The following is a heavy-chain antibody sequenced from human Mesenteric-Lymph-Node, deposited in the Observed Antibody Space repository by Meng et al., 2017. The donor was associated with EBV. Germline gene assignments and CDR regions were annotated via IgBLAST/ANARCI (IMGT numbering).Heavy chain of an antibody. CDR3: AKDNSGWGRFDY. V-gene: IGHV3-23*01. CDR2: ISTSGGST. Sequence: EVVHLGVGGGLVRPGRTLVFAWSASGFTFSSYVMNWVRQAPGKGLEWVSAISTSGGSTYYADSVKGRFTISRYNSKNTLYLQMNSLRAEDTAVYYCAKDNSGWGRFDYWGQGTLVTVSS. D-gene: IGHD6-19*01. CDR1: GFTFSSYV. J-gene: IGHJ4*02.